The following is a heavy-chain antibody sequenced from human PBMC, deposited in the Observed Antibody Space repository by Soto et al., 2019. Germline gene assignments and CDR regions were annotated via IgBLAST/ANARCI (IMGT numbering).Heavy chain of an antibody. J-gene: IGHJ4*02. D-gene: IGHD1-26*01. CDR1: GFNFRNYW. Sequence: EVHLVESGGGLVQPGGSLRLSCAASGFNFRNYWMTWVRQAPGQGLEWVANMNQDGKQKNYVDSLRGRLTISRDNAGNSLSLQTNSLRADDTAVYYCASHHSGSYYFDSWGRGTLVTVSS. CDR2: MNQDGKQK. CDR3: ASHHSGSYYFDS. V-gene: IGHV3-7*05.